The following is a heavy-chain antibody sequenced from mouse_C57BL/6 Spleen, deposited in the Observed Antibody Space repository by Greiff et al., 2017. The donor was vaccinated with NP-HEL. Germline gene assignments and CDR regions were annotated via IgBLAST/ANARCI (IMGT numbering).Heavy chain of an antibody. CDR2: SRNKANDYTT. D-gene: IGHD1-1*01. CDR3: ARDPRSSYKAY. V-gene: IGHV7-1*01. CDR1: GFTFSDFY. Sequence: EVQLVESGGGLVQSGRSLRLSCATSGFTFSDFYMEWVRQAPGKGLEWIAASRNKANDYTTEYSASVKGRFIVSRDTSQSILYLQMNALRAEDTAIYYCARDPRSSYKAYWGQGTLVTVPA. J-gene: IGHJ3*01.